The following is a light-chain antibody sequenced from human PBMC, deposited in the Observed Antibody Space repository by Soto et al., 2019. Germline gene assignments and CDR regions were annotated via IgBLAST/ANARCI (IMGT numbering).Light chain of an antibody. Sequence: EIVLTQSPDTLSLSPGERATLSCRASQSVSSSYLAWYQHKPGQAPRLLIYDASSRATGIPDRFSGSGSGTDFTLTISRLEPEDFAVYSCQQSGSAPLTFGGGTKGDIK. CDR3: QQSGSAPLT. CDR1: QSVSSSY. J-gene: IGKJ4*01. V-gene: IGKV3-20*01. CDR2: DAS.